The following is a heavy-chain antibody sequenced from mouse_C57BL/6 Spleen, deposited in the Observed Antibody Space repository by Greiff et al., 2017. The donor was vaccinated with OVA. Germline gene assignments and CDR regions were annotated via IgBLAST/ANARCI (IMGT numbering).Heavy chain of an antibody. V-gene: IGHV1-64*01. CDR3: ARGGTSRDFDY. J-gene: IGHJ2*01. CDR1: GYTFTSYW. Sequence: QVQLQQPGAELVKPGASVKLSCKASGYTFTSYWMHWVKQRPGQGLEWIGMIHPNSGSTNYNEKFKSKATLTVDKSASTAYMQLSSLTSEDSAVYYCARGGTSRDFDYWGQGTTLTVSS. CDR2: IHPNSGST. D-gene: IGHD1-1*01.